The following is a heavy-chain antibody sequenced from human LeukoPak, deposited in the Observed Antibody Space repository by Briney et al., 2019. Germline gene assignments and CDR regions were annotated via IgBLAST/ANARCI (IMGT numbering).Heavy chain of an antibody. V-gene: IGHV1-2*02. CDR3: ARDGSSSLSYFDY. Sequence: ASVKVSCKASGYTFTGYYMHWVRQAPGQGLEWMGWINPNSGGTNYAQKFRGRVTMTRDTSISTAYMELSRLRSDDTAVYYCARDGSSSLSYFDYWGQGTLVTVSS. CDR1: GYTFTGYY. D-gene: IGHD1-26*01. CDR2: INPNSGGT. J-gene: IGHJ4*02.